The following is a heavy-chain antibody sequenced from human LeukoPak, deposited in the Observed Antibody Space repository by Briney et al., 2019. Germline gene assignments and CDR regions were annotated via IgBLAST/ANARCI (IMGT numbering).Heavy chain of an antibody. CDR1: GFSFSSYG. V-gene: IGHV3-33*05. CDR2: ILYDGVNR. Sequence: GGSLRLSCVASGFSFSSYGMHWVRQAPGKGLEWVAGILYDGVNRYYANSVKGRFTVSRDTSENTLYLQMSSLRAEDTAVYYCARDLGTTASDYWGQGTLVTVSS. D-gene: IGHD4-11*01. CDR3: ARDLGTTASDY. J-gene: IGHJ4*02.